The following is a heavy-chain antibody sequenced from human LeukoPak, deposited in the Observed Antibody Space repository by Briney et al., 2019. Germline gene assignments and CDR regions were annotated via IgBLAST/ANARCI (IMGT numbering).Heavy chain of an antibody. J-gene: IGHJ2*01. Sequence: KPGGSLRLSCAASGFTFSSYSMNWVRQAPGKGLGWVSSISSGGNYIYYADSVKGRFTISRDNAKNSLYLQMNSLRAEETAVYYCARAGILVAGTDWYFDLWGRGTLVTVSS. CDR2: ISSGGNYI. D-gene: IGHD6-19*01. CDR3: ARAGILVAGTDWYFDL. CDR1: GFTFSSYS. V-gene: IGHV3-21*01.